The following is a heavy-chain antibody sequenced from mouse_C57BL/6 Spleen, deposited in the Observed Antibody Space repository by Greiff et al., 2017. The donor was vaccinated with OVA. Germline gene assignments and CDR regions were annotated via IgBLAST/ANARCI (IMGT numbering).Heavy chain of an antibody. CDR1: GYTFTSYW. CDR3: AGDYGSSYAD. CDR2: IDPSDSYT. D-gene: IGHD1-1*01. V-gene: IGHV1-50*01. J-gene: IGHJ2*01. Sequence: QVQLQQPGAELVKPGASVKLSCKASGYTFTSYWMQWVKQRPGQGLEWIGEIDPSDSYTNYTPKFKGKATLTVDTSSSTAYLQLSSLTSEDSAVYYCAGDYGSSYADWGQGTTLTVSS.